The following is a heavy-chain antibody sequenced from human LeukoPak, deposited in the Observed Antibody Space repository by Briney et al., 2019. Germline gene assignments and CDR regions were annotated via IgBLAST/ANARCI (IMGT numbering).Heavy chain of an antibody. J-gene: IGHJ4*02. CDR2: INHSGGT. V-gene: IGHV4-39*07. CDR1: GGSISSSSYY. Sequence: PSETLSLTCTVSGGSISSSSYYWSWIRQPPGKGLEWIGEINHSGGTNYNPSLTSRVTVSVDTSKTQFSLKLTSVTAADTAVYFCARRGYYDILTGYHNFDYWGQGTLVTVSS. D-gene: IGHD3-9*01. CDR3: ARRGYYDILTGYHNFDY.